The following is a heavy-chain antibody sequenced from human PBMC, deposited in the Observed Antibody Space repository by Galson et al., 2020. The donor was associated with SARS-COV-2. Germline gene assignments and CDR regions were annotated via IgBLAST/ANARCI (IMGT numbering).Heavy chain of an antibody. J-gene: IGHJ6*02. V-gene: IGHV3-23*01. Sequence: TGGSLRLSCAASGFTFSSYAMSWVRQAPGKGLEWVSALSASGGSTYYADSVKGRFTISRDNSKNTLYLQMNSLRAEDTAVYYCAKDYYGSGSQDYYYFGMDVWCQGTTVTVSS. CDR3: AKDYYGSGSQDYYYFGMDV. D-gene: IGHD3-10*01. CDR2: LSASGGST. CDR1: GFTFSSYA.